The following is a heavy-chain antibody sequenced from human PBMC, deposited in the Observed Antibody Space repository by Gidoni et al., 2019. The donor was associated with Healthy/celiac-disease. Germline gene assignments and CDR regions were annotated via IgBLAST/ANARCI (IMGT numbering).Heavy chain of an antibody. V-gene: IGHV1-2*02. CDR2: INPNSGGT. Sequence: QVQLVQSGAEVTKPGASVKVSCKASGYTFTGYYMHWVRQAPGQGLEWMGLINPNSGGTNYAQKFQGRVTMTRDTSISTAYMELSRLRSDDTAVYYCARNVDTAMVDYYGMDVWGQGTTVTVSS. J-gene: IGHJ6*02. CDR1: GYTFTGYY. D-gene: IGHD5-18*01. CDR3: ARNVDTAMVDYYGMDV.